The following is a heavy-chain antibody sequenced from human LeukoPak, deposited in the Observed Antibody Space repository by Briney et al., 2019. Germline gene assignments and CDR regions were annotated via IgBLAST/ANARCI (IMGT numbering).Heavy chain of an antibody. CDR3: ARSRGGGSYYYAFDI. CDR2: IYHSGST. D-gene: IGHD1-26*01. Sequence: TLSLTCTVSGGSISSGGYYWGWIRQPPGKGLEWIGYIYHSGSTYYNPSLKSRVTISVDRSKNQFSLKLSSVTAADTAVYYCARSRGGGSYYYAFDIWGQGTMVTVSS. V-gene: IGHV4-30-2*01. CDR1: GGSISSGGYY. J-gene: IGHJ3*02.